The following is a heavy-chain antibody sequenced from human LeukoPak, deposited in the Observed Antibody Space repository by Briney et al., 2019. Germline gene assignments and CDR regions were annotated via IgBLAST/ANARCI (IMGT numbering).Heavy chain of an antibody. Sequence: SETLSLTCTVSGGSFSGYYWSWIWKPPGKGLEWIGDIHSSGTTNYNPSLKSRVTISVDTSKNQFSLRLGPVTAADTAVYYRARRSRTSWAFDIWGQGTMVTVSS. CDR3: ARRSRTSWAFDI. J-gene: IGHJ3*02. CDR2: IHSSGTT. CDR1: GGSFSGYY. V-gene: IGHV4-4*09. D-gene: IGHD2-2*01.